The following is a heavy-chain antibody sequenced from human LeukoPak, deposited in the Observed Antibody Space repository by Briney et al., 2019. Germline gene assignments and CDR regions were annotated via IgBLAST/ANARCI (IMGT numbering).Heavy chain of an antibody. CDR3: ARRGRGYSFQPNAKGYYMDV. V-gene: IGHV4-34*01. D-gene: IGHD5-18*01. J-gene: IGHJ6*03. CDR1: GGSFSGYY. CDR2: INHSGST. Sequence: PSETLSLTCAVYGGSFSGYYWSWIRQPPGKGLEWIGEINHSGSTNYNPSLKSRVTISVDTSKNQFSLKLSSVTAADTAVYYCARRGRGYSFQPNAKGYYMDVWGKGTTVTVSS.